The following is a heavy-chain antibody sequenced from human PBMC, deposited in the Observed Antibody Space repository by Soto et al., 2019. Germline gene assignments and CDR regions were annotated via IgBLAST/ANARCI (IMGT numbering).Heavy chain of an antibody. CDR1: GFTFSSYA. D-gene: IGHD3-22*01. J-gene: IGHJ4*02. V-gene: IGHV3-23*01. Sequence: GGSLRLSCAASGFTFSSYAMSWVRQAPGKGLEWVSAISGSGGSTYYADSVKGRFTISRDNSKNTLYLQMNSLRAEDTAVYYCAKATYYYDSSGYSDYWGQGTLVTVSS. CDR3: AKATYYYDSSGYSDY. CDR2: ISGSGGST.